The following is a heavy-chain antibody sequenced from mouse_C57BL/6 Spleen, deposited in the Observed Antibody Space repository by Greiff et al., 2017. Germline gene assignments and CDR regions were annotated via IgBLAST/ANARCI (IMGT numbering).Heavy chain of an antibody. J-gene: IGHJ4*01. CDR3: ASGYYYAMDY. CDR1: GYAFSSSW. V-gene: IGHV1-82*01. Sequence: QVQLQQSGPELVKPGASVKISCKASGYAFSSSWMNWVKQRPGKGLEWIGRIYPGDGDTKYNGKFKGKATLTADKSSSTAYMQLSSLTSEDSAVYFCASGYYYAMDYWGQGTSVTVSS. CDR2: IYPGDGDT.